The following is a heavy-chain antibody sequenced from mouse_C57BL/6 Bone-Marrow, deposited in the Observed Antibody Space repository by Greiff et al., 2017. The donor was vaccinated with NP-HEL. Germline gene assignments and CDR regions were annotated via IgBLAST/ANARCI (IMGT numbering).Heavy chain of an antibody. D-gene: IGHD2-3*01. CDR3: AIEVDDGYYVLYAMDY. V-gene: IGHV1-53*01. CDR1: GYTFTSYW. Sequence: QVQLQQPGTELVKPGASVKLSCKASGYTFTSYWMHWVKQRPGQGLEWIGNINPSNGGTNYNEKFKSKATLTVDKSSSTAYMQLSSLTSEDSAVYYCAIEVDDGYYVLYAMDYWGQGTSVTVSS. CDR2: INPSNGGT. J-gene: IGHJ4*01.